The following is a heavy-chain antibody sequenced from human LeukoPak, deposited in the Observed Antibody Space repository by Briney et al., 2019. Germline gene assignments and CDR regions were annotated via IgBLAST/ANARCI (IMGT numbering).Heavy chain of an antibody. V-gene: IGHV1-69*04. J-gene: IGHJ4*02. CDR2: IIPILGIA. D-gene: IGHD3-22*01. CDR3: ARGGYSENYYDSSGYDY. Sequence: ASVKVSSKASGYTFTSYGISWVRQAPGQGLEWMGRIIPILGIANYAQKFQGRVTITADKSTSTAYMELSSLRSGDTAVYYCARGGYSENYYDSSGYDYWGQGTLVTVSS. CDR1: GYTFTSYG.